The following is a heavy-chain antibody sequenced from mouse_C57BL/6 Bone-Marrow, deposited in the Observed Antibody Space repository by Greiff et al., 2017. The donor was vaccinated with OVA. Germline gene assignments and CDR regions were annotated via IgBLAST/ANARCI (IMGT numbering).Heavy chain of an antibody. CDR2: IYPRDGST. CDR3: ARYDYGTFAY. J-gene: IGHJ3*01. Sequence: VKLVESDAELVKPGASVKISCKVSGYTFTDYTIHWMKQRPEQGLEWIGYIYPRDGSTKYNEKFKGKATLTAEKSSSTAYMQLNSLTSEESAVYFCARYDYGTFAYWGQGTLVTVSA. CDR1: GYTFTDYT. D-gene: IGHD2-4*01. V-gene: IGHV1-78*01.